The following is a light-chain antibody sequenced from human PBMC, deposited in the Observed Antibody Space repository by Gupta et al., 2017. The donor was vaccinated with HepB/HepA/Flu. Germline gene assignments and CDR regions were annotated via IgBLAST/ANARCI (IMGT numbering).Light chain of an antibody. CDR2: WAS. CDR3: QQYYRTPLT. Sequence: IVXTXXXDSXXASXXXRATXHCESNQSLFYTSIDKDYLAWYQQRPGQPPKLLIYWASMRDSGVPDRFSGGGSGTDFTLTITNLKAEDVALYFCQQYYRTPLTFGGGTKLEIK. J-gene: IGKJ4*01. CDR1: QSLFYTSIDKDY. V-gene: IGKV4-1*01.